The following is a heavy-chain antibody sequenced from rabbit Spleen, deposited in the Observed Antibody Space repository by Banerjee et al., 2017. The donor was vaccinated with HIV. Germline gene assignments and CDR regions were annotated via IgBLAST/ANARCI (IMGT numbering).Heavy chain of an antibody. J-gene: IGHJ6*01. V-gene: IGHV1S7*01. Sequence: QLVESGGGLVQPGGSLKLSCKASGFDFSSYSMSWVRQAPGKGLEWIGAIYTGRGGTDYASWVNGRFTISSDNAQSTVDLKMTSLTAADTATYFCARDTGSSFSSYGMDLWGPGTLVTVS. CDR1: GFDFSSYS. D-gene: IGHD8-1*01. CDR3: ARDTGSSFSSYGMDL. CDR2: IYTGRGGT.